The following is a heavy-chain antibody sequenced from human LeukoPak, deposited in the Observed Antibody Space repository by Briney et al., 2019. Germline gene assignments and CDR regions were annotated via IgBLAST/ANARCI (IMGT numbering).Heavy chain of an antibody. CDR2: INHSGST. J-gene: IGHJ5*02. CDR1: GGSFSGYY. V-gene: IGHV4-34*01. D-gene: IGHD2-15*01. Sequence: SETLSLTCAVYGGSFSGYYWSWIRQPPGKGLEWIGEINHSGSTNYNPSLKSRVTISVDTSKNQFSLKLSSVTAADTAVYYCAREGNYCSGGSCYPGWFDPWGQGTLVTVSS. CDR3: AREGNYCSGGSCYPGWFDP.